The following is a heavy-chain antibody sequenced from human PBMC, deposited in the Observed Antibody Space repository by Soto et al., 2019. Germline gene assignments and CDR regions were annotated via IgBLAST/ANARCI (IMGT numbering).Heavy chain of an antibody. CDR2: IYHSGTT. Sequence: PSETLSLTCTVSVGSINSGVYYWNWILQHPGKGLEWIGYIYHSGTTYYNPSLRSRATISVDTSERQFSLNLSSVTAADTAVYYCARAGDYGDYSFDYWGQGTLVTVSS. J-gene: IGHJ4*02. CDR3: ARAGDYGDYSFDY. CDR1: VGSINSGVYY. D-gene: IGHD4-17*01. V-gene: IGHV4-31*03.